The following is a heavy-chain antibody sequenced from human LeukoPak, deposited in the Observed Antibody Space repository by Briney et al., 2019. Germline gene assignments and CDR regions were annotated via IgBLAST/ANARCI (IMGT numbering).Heavy chain of an antibody. CDR3: TTKRGYSYGYAD. V-gene: IGHV3-66*01. D-gene: IGHD5-18*01. CDR2: IYSGGST. CDR1: GFTVSSNY. Sequence: GGSLRLSCAASGFTVSSNYMSWVRQAPGKGLEWLSVIYSGGSTYYADSVKGRFTISRDNSKNTLYLQMNSLRAEDTAAYYCTTKRGYSYGYADWGQGTLVTVSS. J-gene: IGHJ4*02.